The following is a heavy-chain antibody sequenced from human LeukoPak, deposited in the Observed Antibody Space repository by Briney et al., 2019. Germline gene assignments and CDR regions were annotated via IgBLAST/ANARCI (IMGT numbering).Heavy chain of an antibody. J-gene: IGHJ4*02. V-gene: IGHV4-39*01. Sequence: SETLSLTCTVSGGSISRNSHYWGWIRQPPGKGLEWIGSIYYSGSPYHNPSLKSRVTMSVDTSKNQFSLKLSSVTAADTAVYYCSRLLYDSRGYYYFDLWGQGTLVTASS. CDR3: SRLLYDSRGYYYFDL. CDR2: IYYSGSP. D-gene: IGHD3-22*01. CDR1: GGSISRNSHY.